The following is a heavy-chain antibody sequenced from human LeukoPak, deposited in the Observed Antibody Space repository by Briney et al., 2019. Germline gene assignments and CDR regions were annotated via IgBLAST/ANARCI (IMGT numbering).Heavy chain of an antibody. CDR1: GGSISSYY. Sequence: SETLSLTCTVSGGSISSYYWSWIRQPPGKGLEWIGYIYYSGSTNYNPSLKSRVTISVDTSKNQFSLKLSSVTAADTAVYYCARPVTNYYDSSGSDAFDIWGQGTMVTVSS. CDR3: ARPVTNYYDSSGSDAFDI. CDR2: IYYSGST. D-gene: IGHD3-22*01. J-gene: IGHJ3*02. V-gene: IGHV4-59*08.